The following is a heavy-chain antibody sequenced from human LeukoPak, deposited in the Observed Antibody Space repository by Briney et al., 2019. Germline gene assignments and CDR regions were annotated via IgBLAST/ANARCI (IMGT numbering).Heavy chain of an antibody. J-gene: IGHJ4*02. CDR2: VHTSGTT. Sequence: SETLSLTCTVSGCSITNYYWTWIRQPAEKGLEWIGRVHTSGTTNYNPSLKSRVTMSLDTSKNQFSLKLSSVTAADTAVYYCARAPSYDSTKLDYWGQGTLVTVSS. V-gene: IGHV4-4*07. CDR1: GCSITNYY. D-gene: IGHD3-22*01. CDR3: ARAPSYDSTKLDY.